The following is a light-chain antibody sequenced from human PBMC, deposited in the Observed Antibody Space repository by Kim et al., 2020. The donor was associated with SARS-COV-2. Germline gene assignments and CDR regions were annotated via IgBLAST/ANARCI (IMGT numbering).Light chain of an antibody. Sequence: GQSVTISCTGTSSDVGSYNRVSWYQQPPGTAPKLMIYEVSNRPSGVPDRFSGSKSGNTASLTISGLQAEDEADYHCSSYTSSSSYVFGTGTKVTVL. CDR3: SSYTSSSSYV. CDR1: SSDVGSYNR. J-gene: IGLJ1*01. V-gene: IGLV2-18*02. CDR2: EVS.